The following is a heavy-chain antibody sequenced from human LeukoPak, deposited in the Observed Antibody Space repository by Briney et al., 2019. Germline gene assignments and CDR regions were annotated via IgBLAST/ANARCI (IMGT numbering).Heavy chain of an antibody. J-gene: IGHJ4*02. CDR2: ISWNSGSI. CDR3: AKDAYYYDSSGYSPFDY. CDR1: GFTFDDYA. Sequence: GRSLRLSCAASGFTFDDYAMHWVRQAPGKGLEWVSGISWNSGSIVYADSVKGRFTISRDNAKNSLYLQMNSLRAEDTALYYCAKDAYYYDSSGYSPFDYWGQGTLVTVSS. D-gene: IGHD3-22*01. V-gene: IGHV3-9*01.